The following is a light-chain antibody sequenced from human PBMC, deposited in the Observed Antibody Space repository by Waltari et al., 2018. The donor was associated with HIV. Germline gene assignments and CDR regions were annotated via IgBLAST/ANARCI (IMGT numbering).Light chain of an antibody. J-gene: IGLJ2*01. CDR3: QTYDSSLSGSVV. Sequence: QSVPTQPPAVSGAPGQTVTITCTGVRSYIGTPFNVHWYQQIPGTAPKLLMYGNNRPSGGPDRFSGSKSGTSAALAITGLQAEDEADYFCQTYDSSLSGSVVFGGGTKLTVL. CDR1: RSYIGTPFN. V-gene: IGLV1-40*01. CDR2: GN.